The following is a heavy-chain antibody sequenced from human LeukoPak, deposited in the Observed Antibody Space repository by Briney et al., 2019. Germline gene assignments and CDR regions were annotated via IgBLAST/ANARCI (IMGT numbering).Heavy chain of an antibody. D-gene: IGHD2-15*01. CDR2: ISDSGGST. V-gene: IGHV3-23*01. CDR3: ATHSGFNVFDS. Sequence: PGGSLRLSCVASGFTFRNYAMSWVRQAPGKGLEWVSGISDSGGSTYYADSAKGRFTISRDNSKNTLYLQVNSLRAEDTAVYYCATHSGFNVFDSWGQGTLVTVPS. CDR1: GFTFRNYA. J-gene: IGHJ4*02.